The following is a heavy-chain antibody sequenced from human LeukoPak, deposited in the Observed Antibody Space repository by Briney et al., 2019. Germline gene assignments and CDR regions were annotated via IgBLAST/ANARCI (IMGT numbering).Heavy chain of an antibody. CDR1: GYTFTRYA. CDR2: ISTYNGDT. D-gene: IGHD6-19*01. Sequence: ASVKVSCKASGYTFTRYAISWVRQAPGQGLEWMGWISTYNGDTNYAQNLQGRVTMTRDTSTSTAYMELRSLRSDDTAVYYCARDPSNTSGRYIYFDSWSQGTLVTGSS. CDR3: ARDPSNTSGRYIYFDS. V-gene: IGHV1-18*04. J-gene: IGHJ4*02.